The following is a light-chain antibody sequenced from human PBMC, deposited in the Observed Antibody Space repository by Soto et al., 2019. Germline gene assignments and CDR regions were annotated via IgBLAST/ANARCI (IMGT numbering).Light chain of an antibody. CDR3: QQYNSYPWT. CDR1: QSISSS. J-gene: IGKJ1*01. Sequence: DIQMTQSPSTLAASVGDGVTINCRASQSISSSLAWYKQKPGKAPKLLIYKASSLESGVPSRFSGSGSGTEFTLTISSLQPDDFATYYCQQYNSYPWTFGQGTKVEIK. CDR2: KAS. V-gene: IGKV1-5*03.